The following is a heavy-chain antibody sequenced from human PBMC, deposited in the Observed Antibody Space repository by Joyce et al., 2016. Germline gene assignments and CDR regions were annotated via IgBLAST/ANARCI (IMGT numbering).Heavy chain of an antibody. V-gene: IGHV4-61*01. D-gene: IGHD1-26*01. CDR3: AAAPIMGAPTPDH. CDR2: INYSGGT. CDR1: GDSVSSGHFY. J-gene: IGHJ5*02. Sequence: QVQLQESGPGLVKPSATLSLTCSVSGDSVSSGHFYWSWIRQPPGKGLEWIGCINYSGGTDYSPSRKSRFTISLDTSKNQFSLRVNSVTAADTAVYYCAAAPIMGAPTPDHWGQGTLVIVSS.